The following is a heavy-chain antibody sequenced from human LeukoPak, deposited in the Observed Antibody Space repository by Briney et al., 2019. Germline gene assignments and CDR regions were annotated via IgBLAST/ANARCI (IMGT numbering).Heavy chain of an antibody. CDR2: ISSSSSYI. Sequence: GGSLRLSCAASGFTFSSYSVNWVRQAPGKGLEWVSSISSSSSYIYYADSVKGRFTISRDNAKNSLYLQMNSLRAEDTAMYYCARDRAVYSDSRGYYPDAFDIWGQGTMVTVSS. D-gene: IGHD3-22*01. CDR1: GFTFSSYS. J-gene: IGHJ3*02. V-gene: IGHV3-21*01. CDR3: ARDRAVYSDSRGYYPDAFDI.